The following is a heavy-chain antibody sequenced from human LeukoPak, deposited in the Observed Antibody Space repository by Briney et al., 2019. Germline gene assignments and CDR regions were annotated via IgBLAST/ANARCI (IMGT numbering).Heavy chain of an antibody. Sequence: ASVKVSCKASGYTFPSYFMHWVRQAPGQGLEWMGIINPTGGSTNYAQKFQGRVTITADESTSTAYMELSSLRSEDTAVYYCASPGRLDYYYYGMDVWGQGTTVTVSS. CDR3: ASPGRLDYYYYGMDV. V-gene: IGHV1-46*01. CDR2: INPTGGST. CDR1: GYTFPSYF. J-gene: IGHJ6*02. D-gene: IGHD6-25*01.